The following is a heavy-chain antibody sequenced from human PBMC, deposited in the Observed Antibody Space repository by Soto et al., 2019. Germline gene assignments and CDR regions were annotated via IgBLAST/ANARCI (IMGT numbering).Heavy chain of an antibody. Sequence: GASVKVSCKASGYTFTSYDINWVRQAPGQGLEWMGGIIPIFGTANYAQKFQGRVTITADESTSTAYMELSSLRSEDTAVYYCARGGTGLRGTMDGKSPVLYKDYYYYGMDVWGQGTTVTVSS. J-gene: IGHJ6*02. CDR2: IIPIFGTA. CDR3: ARGGTGLRGTMDGKSPVLYKDYYYYGMDV. V-gene: IGHV1-69*13. CDR1: GYTFTSYD. D-gene: IGHD2-15*01.